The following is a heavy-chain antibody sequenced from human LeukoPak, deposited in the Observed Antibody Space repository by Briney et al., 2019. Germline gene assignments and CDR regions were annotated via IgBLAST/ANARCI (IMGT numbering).Heavy chain of an antibody. D-gene: IGHD1-26*01. CDR1: GYTFTGYY. Sequence: ASVKVSCKSSGYTFTGYYMHWVRQAPGQGLEWMGRINPNSGGTNYAQKFQGRVTMTRDTPISTAYMEPSRLRSDDTAVYYCARVPPRGSGSYNLFDYWGQGTLVTVSS. J-gene: IGHJ4*02. V-gene: IGHV1-2*06. CDR3: ARVPPRGSGSYNLFDY. CDR2: INPNSGGT.